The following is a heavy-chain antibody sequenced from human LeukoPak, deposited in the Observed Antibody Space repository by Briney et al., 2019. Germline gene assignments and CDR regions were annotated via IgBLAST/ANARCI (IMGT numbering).Heavy chain of an antibody. J-gene: IGHJ3*02. D-gene: IGHD1-14*01. CDR1: GGSISSGSYY. CDR2: IYTSEST. Sequence: PSQNLSLTCTVSGGSISSGSYYWSWIRQPAGKGLEWIGRIYTSESTNYNPSLKSRVTVSVDTSKNQFSLELSSVTAADTAVYYCARDHRLGTHAFDIWGQGTMVTVSS. CDR3: ARDHRLGTHAFDI. V-gene: IGHV4-61*02.